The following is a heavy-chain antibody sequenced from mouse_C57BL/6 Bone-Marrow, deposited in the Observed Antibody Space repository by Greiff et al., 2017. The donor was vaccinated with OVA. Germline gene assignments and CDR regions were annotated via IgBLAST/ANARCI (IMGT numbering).Heavy chain of an antibody. V-gene: IGHV1-76*01. CDR2: IYPGSGKT. D-gene: IGHD1-1*01. CDR3: AARSSSYGWYFDV. J-gene: IGHJ1*03. Sequence: QVQLQQSGAELVRPGASVKLSCKASGYTFTDYYINWVKQRPGQGLEWIARIYPGSGKTYYNEKFKGKATLTAEKSSSTAYMQLSSLTSEDSAVYFCAARSSSYGWYFDVWGTGTTVTVSS. CDR1: GYTFTDYY.